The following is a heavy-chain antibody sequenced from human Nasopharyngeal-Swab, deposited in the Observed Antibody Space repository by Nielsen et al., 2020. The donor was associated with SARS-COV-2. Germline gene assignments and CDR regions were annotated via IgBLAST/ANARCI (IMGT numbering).Heavy chain of an antibody. CDR2: ISYDGSNK. Sequence: GESLKISCAASGFTFSSYAMHWVRQAPGKGLEWVAVISYDGSNKYYADSVKGRFTISRDNSKNTLYLQMNSLRAEDTAVYYCARDTFDGYGGNWGAFDIWGQGTMVTVSS. V-gene: IGHV3-30-3*01. CDR1: GFTFSSYA. CDR3: ARDTFDGYGGNWGAFDI. J-gene: IGHJ3*02. D-gene: IGHD4-23*01.